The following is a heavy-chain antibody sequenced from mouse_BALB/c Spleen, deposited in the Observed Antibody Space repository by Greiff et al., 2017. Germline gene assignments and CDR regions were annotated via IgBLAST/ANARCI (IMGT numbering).Heavy chain of an antibody. CDR3: TRSTDSSGDAMDY. CDR1: GYTFTSYW. V-gene: IGHV1S127*01. CDR2: IDPSDSYT. Sequence: QVQLQQPGAELVKPGASVKMSCKASGYTFTSYWMHWVKQRPGQGLEWIGVIDPSDSYTSYNQKFKGKATLTVDTSSSTAYMQLSSLTSEDSAVYYCTRSTDSSGDAMDYWGQGTSVTVSS. D-gene: IGHD3-2*01. J-gene: IGHJ4*01.